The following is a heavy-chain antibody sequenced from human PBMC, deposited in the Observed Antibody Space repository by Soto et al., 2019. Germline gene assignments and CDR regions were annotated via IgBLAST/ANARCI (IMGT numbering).Heavy chain of an antibody. D-gene: IGHD3-3*01. CDR1: GFTFSNAW. J-gene: IGHJ5*02. CDR2: IKSKTDGGTT. CDR3: TTDITIFGVVQGADP. V-gene: IGHV3-15*01. Sequence: PGGSLRLSCAASGFTFSNAWMSWVRQAPGKGLEWVGRIKSKTDGGTTDYAAPVKGRFTISRDDSKNTLYLQMNSLKTEDTAVYYCTTDITIFGVVQGADPWGQGTLVTVSS.